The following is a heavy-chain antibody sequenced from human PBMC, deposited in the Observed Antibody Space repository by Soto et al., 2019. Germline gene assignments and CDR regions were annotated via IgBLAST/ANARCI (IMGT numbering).Heavy chain of an antibody. J-gene: IGHJ6*02. V-gene: IGHV4-38-2*01. CDR3: ARVHCTSTSCHYYYGMDV. CDR1: GYSISRGYS. Sequence: SETLSLTCAVSGYSISRGYSWGWIRQPPGKGLEWIASIYHSGSTYYNPSLKSRVTISVDTSKNQFSLKLNSVTAADTAVYYCARVHCTSTSCHYYYGMDVWGQGTTVTVSS. D-gene: IGHD2-2*01. CDR2: IYHSGST.